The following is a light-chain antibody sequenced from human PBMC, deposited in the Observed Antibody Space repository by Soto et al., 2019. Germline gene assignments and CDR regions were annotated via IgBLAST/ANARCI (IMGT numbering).Light chain of an antibody. Sequence: DIQMTQSPSSLSASVGDRVTITCQASQAISNSLSWYQQKPGKAPKLLITDAATLEAGVPSRFSGSGSGTDFTFTISSLQPEDSATYFCLQHDNVPTCGLGTKLEVK. CDR2: DAA. J-gene: IGKJ2*01. CDR3: LQHDNVPT. CDR1: QAISNS. V-gene: IGKV1-33*01.